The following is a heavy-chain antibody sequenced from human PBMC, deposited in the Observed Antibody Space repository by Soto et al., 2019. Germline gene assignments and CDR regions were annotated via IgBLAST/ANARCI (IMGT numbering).Heavy chain of an antibody. D-gene: IGHD2-21*01. CDR1: GFTFSNYG. Sequence: EVQLLESGRGLIQPGGSLRLSCGASGFTFSNYGMTWVRQAPGKGLEWVSTISGSGDRAFYADPVKGRFTISRDNSKNTLYLQMNSLSAEDTAMYYCAKEMIASTLADFFDYWGQGILVTVSS. CDR3: AKEMIASTLADFFDY. CDR2: ISGSGDRA. J-gene: IGHJ4*02. V-gene: IGHV3-23*01.